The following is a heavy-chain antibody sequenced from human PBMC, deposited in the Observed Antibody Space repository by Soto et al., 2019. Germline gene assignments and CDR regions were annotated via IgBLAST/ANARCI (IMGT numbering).Heavy chain of an antibody. CDR3: ARDPRNWNPCGTFDF. Sequence: KTAGYRNTIDYGGLGRHNKRQGLEWMGIINPSGGSTSYAQKLQGRVTMTTDTSTSTAYMELRSLRSDDTAVYYCARDPRNWNPCGTFDFWGQGTFVTGSS. CDR2: INPSGGST. D-gene: IGHD1-1*01. CDR1: GYRNTIDY. V-gene: IGHV1-46*01. J-gene: IGHJ5*01.